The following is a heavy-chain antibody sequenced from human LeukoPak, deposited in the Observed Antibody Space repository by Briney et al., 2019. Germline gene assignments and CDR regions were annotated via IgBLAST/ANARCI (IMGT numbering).Heavy chain of an antibody. D-gene: IGHD6-13*01. V-gene: IGHV4-34*01. CDR1: GGSFSGYY. Sequence: SETLSLTCAVYGGSFSGYYWSWIRQPPGKGLEWIGEINHSGSTNYNPSLKSRVTISVDTSKNQFSLKLSSVTAADTAVYYCARAGSTWLTFYYFDYWGQGTLVTVSS. CDR2: INHSGST. J-gene: IGHJ4*02. CDR3: ARAGSTWLTFYYFDY.